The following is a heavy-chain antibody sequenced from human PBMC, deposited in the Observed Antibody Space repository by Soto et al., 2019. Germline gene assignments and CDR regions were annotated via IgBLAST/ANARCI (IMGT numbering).Heavy chain of an antibody. J-gene: IGHJ5*02. CDR2: INSRSTYT. CDR3: ARDLEGYYADL. V-gene: IGHV3-11*06. D-gene: IGHD3-22*01. Sequence: QVYLVESGGGLVKPGGSLRLSCVTSGFTFGDFDMSWMRQAPGKGLEWVSHINSRSTYTNYADSVKGRFTVSRDNAKNSLSLKMISLRVEDTAVYYCARDLEGYYADLWGQGTLVTVSP. CDR1: GFTFGDFD.